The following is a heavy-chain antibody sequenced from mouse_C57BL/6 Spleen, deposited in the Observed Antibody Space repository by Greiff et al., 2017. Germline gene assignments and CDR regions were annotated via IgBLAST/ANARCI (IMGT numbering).Heavy chain of an antibody. D-gene: IGHD2-1*01. V-gene: IGHV1-81*01. J-gene: IGHJ3*01. CDR3: ARSGDYYGNGFAY. CDR1: GYTFTSYG. Sequence: VQLQQSGAELARPGASVKLSCKASGYTFTSYGISWVKQRTGPGLEWIGEIYPRSGNTYYNEKFKGKATLTADKSSSTAYMELRSLTSEDSAVYFRARSGDYYGNGFAYWGQGTLVTVSA. CDR2: IYPRSGNT.